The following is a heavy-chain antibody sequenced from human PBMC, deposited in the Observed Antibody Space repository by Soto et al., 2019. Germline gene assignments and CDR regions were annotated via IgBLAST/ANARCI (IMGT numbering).Heavy chain of an antibody. CDR3: ARDPVPYCSGGSCFQYYGMDV. Sequence: QVQLVESGGGVVQPGRSLRLSCAAAGFTFSSYAMHWVRQSPGKVLEWVAVISYAGSNKYYEDSEKGRFTISRDNTTNTLYLHMDSRRAEATAVYYCARDPVPYCSGGSCFQYYGMDVWGQGTTVTVPS. D-gene: IGHD2-15*01. CDR2: ISYAGSNK. CDR1: GFTFSSYA. J-gene: IGHJ6*02. V-gene: IGHV3-30-3*01.